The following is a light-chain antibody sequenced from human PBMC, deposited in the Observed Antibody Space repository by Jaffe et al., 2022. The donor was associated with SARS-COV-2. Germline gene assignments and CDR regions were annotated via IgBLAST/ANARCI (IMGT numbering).Light chain of an antibody. J-gene: IGKJ2*01. CDR1: QSLLQSNGYNY. Sequence: DIVMTQSPLSLPVTPGEPASISCRSSQSLLQSNGYNYLFWYLQKPGRSPQLLISLASNRASGVPDRVSGSGSGTDFTLKISRVEAEDVGVYYCMQALQTPPTFGQGTKLEIK. CDR3: MQALQTPPT. CDR2: LAS. V-gene: IGKV2-28*01.